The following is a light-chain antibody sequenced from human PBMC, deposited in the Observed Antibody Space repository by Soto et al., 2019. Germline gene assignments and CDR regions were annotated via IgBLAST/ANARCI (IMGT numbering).Light chain of an antibody. J-gene: IGKJ2*01. Sequence: EIVLTQSPGTLSLSPGERATLSCRASQSVSNSYLAWYQQKPGQAPRLLIYGASSRATGIPDRFSGSGSGTDFTLTISRLEPEDFAVYYCQQYSISPYTFGQGTKLEIK. V-gene: IGKV3-20*01. CDR1: QSVSNSY. CDR2: GAS. CDR3: QQYSISPYT.